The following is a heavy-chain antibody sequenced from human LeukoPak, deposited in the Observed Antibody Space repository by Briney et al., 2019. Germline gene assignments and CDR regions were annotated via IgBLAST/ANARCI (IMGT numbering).Heavy chain of an antibody. D-gene: IGHD1-26*01. V-gene: IGHV3-43*01. CDR1: GFTFDDYT. CDR3: AKDAGVGATGALDY. Sequence: PGGSLRLSCAASGFTFDDYTMHWVRQAPGKGLDWFSLISWDGGSTYYADSVKGRFTISRDNSKNSLYLQMDSLRTEDTALYYCAKDAGVGATGALDYWGQGTLVTVSS. CDR2: ISWDGGST. J-gene: IGHJ4*02.